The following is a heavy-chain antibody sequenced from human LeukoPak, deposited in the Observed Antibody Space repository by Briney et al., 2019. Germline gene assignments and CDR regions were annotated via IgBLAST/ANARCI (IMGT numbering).Heavy chain of an antibody. D-gene: IGHD3-22*01. CDR1: GFTFSSYG. CDR3: ATSQVEDSSGPGGY. V-gene: IGHV3-33*01. Sequence: SLRLSCVASGFTFSSYGMHWVRQAPGKGLEWVAVIWYDGSNKYEADSVKGRFTISRDNSKNTLYLQMNSLRAEDTAVYYCATSQVEDSSGPGGYWGQGTLVTVSS. CDR2: IWYDGSNK. J-gene: IGHJ4*02.